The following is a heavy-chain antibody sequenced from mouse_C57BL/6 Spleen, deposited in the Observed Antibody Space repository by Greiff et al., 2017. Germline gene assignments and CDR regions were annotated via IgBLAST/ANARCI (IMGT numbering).Heavy chain of an antibody. Sequence: EVKVVESEGGLVQPGSSMKLSCTASGFTFSDYYMAWVRQVPEKGLEWVANINYDGSSTYYLDSLKSRFIISRDNAKNILYLQMSSLKSEDTATYYCARDRGYYYGSGGYFDYWGQGTTLTVSS. CDR2: INYDGSST. V-gene: IGHV5-16*01. D-gene: IGHD1-1*01. J-gene: IGHJ2*01. CDR1: GFTFSDYY. CDR3: ARDRGYYYGSGGYFDY.